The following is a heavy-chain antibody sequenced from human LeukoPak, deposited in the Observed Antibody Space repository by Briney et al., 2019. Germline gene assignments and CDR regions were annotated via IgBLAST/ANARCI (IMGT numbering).Heavy chain of an antibody. D-gene: IGHD6-19*01. CDR1: GGSISSSSHY. V-gene: IGHV4-39*01. CDR2: IYYSGDT. CDR3: ARHQWHYYYYMGV. Sequence: SETLSLTCTLSGGSISSSSHYWGWLRQPPGKGLEWIGSIYYSGDTYYNPSLKSRRVTIAVDTSKNQFSLRLSSVTAADTVVYYCARHQWHYYYYMGVWGKGTTVTVSS. J-gene: IGHJ6*03.